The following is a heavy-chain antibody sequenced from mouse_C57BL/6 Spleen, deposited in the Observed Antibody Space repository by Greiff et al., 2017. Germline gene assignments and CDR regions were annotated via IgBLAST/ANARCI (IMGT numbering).Heavy chain of an antibody. Sequence: QVQLQQSGAELVRPGASVTLSCKASGYTFTDYEMHWVKQTPVHVLEWIGAIDPETGGTAYNQKFKGKAILTADKSSSTAYMELRSLTSEDSAVYYCTRSRDYWGQGTTLTVSS. CDR2: IDPETGGT. CDR3: TRSRDY. V-gene: IGHV1-15*01. J-gene: IGHJ2*01. CDR1: GYTFTDYE.